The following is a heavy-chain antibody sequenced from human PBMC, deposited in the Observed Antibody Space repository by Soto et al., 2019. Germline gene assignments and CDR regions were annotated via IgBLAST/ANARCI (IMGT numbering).Heavy chain of an antibody. Sequence: VQLVQSGPEVKTPGASVKCSCKASGYSFVDYSFTWVRQAPGQGLEWMGWTSAYNGNTKYAQKFQGRVTMTTDTSTGTAYMELRSLRSDDTDVYFCVMLPCGGGTGYPPTFDYWGQGALVTVSS. CDR1: GYSFVDYS. V-gene: IGHV1-18*01. CDR2: TSAYNGNT. J-gene: IGHJ4*02. D-gene: IGHD2-21*01. CDR3: VMLPCGGGTGYPPTFDY.